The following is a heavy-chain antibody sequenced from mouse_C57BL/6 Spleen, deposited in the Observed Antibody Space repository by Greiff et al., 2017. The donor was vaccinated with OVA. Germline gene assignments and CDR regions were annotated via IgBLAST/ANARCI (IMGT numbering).Heavy chain of an antibody. J-gene: IGHJ3*01. V-gene: IGHV1-50*01. CDR1: GYTFTSYW. CDR3: ASPNWDVGWFAY. Sequence: QVQLKQPGAELVKPGASVKLSCKASGYTFTSYWMQWVKQRPGQGLEWIGEIDPSDSYTNYNQKFKGKATLTVDTSSSTAYMQLSSLTSEDSAVYYCASPNWDVGWFAYWGQGTLVTVSA. CDR2: IDPSDSYT. D-gene: IGHD4-1*01.